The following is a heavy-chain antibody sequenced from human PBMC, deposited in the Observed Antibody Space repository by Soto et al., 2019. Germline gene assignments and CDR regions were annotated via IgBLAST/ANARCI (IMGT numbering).Heavy chain of an antibody. CDR2: INHSGST. V-gene: IGHV4-34*01. D-gene: IGHD2-2*01. Sequence: SETLSLTCAVYGGSFSGYYWSWIRQPPGKGLEWIGEINHSGSTNYNPSLKSRVTISVDTSKNQFSLKLGSVTAADTAVYYCARVLDCSSTSCTPPNVAPTKRWQNNWFDPWGQGTLVTVSS. CDR3: ARVLDCSSTSCTPPNVAPTKRWQNNWFDP. J-gene: IGHJ5*02. CDR1: GGSFSGYY.